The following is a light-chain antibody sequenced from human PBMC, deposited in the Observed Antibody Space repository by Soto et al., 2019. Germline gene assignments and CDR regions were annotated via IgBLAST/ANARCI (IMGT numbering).Light chain of an antibody. Sequence: SVLTQSPGTLSGSPGEKATLSCRASQSVSSSYLAWYQQKPGQAPRLLIYGASSRATGIPDRFSGSGSGTDFTLTVSRLEPEDFAVYYCQQFGSSSWTFVQGTKVDIK. V-gene: IGKV3-20*01. CDR2: GAS. CDR3: QQFGSSSWT. CDR1: QSVSSSY. J-gene: IGKJ1*01.